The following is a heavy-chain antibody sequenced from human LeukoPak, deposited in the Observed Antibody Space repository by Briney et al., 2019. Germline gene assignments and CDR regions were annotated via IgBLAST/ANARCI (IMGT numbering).Heavy chain of an antibody. CDR1: GYTFTSYD. CDR3: ARGAGSWTSYYYYYMDV. Sequence: ASVKVSCKASGYTFTSYDINWVRQATGQGLEWMGWMNPNSGNTGYAQKFQGRVTITRNTSISTAYMELSSLRSEDTAVYYCARGAGSWTSYYYYYMDVWGKGTTVTVSS. V-gene: IGHV1-8*03. J-gene: IGHJ6*03. CDR2: MNPNSGNT. D-gene: IGHD3-10*01.